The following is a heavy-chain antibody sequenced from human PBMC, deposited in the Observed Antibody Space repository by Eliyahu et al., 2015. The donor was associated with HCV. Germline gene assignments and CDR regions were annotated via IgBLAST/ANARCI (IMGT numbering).Heavy chain of an antibody. CDR1: XGSFSGYY. CDR3: ARVHDYVWGSYRLDY. CDR2: INHSGST. Sequence: QVQLQQWGAGLLKPSETLSLTCAVYXGSFSGYYXSGXRQPPGKGLEWIGEINHSGSTNSNPSLKSRVTISVDTSKNQFSLKLSSVTAADTTVYYCARVHDYVWGSYRLDYWGQGTLVTVSS. J-gene: IGHJ4*02. D-gene: IGHD3-16*02. V-gene: IGHV4-34*01.